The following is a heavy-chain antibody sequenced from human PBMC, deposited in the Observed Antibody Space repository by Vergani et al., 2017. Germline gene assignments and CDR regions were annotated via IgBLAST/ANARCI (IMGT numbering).Heavy chain of an antibody. Sequence: EVQVVELGGGLIKPGGSLRPTCVVSGITFKNAWINWVRQAPGKGLEWIGRIRSKNDGGTADYAAPLKGRFTISRDDSKDSAFLLVNNLKTEDTAVYFCYTDYHDYWGQGTLVTVSS. CDR1: GITFKNAW. J-gene: IGHJ4*02. CDR3: YTDYHDY. V-gene: IGHV3-15*01. CDR2: IRSKNDGGTA. D-gene: IGHD2-2*02.